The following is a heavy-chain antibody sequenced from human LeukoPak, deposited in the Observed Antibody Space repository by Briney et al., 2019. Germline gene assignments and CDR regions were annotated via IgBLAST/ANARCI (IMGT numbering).Heavy chain of an antibody. D-gene: IGHD6-19*01. J-gene: IGHJ4*02. Sequence: GGPLRLSCAASGLPFSSYAMNWVRQAPGKGLEWVSNISGRGYSTYSADSVKGRFTISRDNSKNTLYLQINSLRAEDTAVYYCAKSVAGTGDPVDYWGQGTLVIVSA. CDR3: AKSVAGTGDPVDY. V-gene: IGHV3-23*01. CDR2: ISGRGYST. CDR1: GLPFSSYA.